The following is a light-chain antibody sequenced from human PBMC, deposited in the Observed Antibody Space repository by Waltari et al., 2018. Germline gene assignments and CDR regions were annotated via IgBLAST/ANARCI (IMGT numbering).Light chain of an antibody. CDR1: QSLLYYSNNKNY. CDR2: WAS. V-gene: IGKV4-1*01. CDR3: QQYYSTPPVT. J-gene: IGKJ2*01. Sequence: DIVLTQSPDSLAVSLGERATINCKSSQSLLYYSNNKNYLAWYQHKAGHPPKLLIYWASTRESGVPDRFSGSGSGTDFTLTISSLQAEDVAVYDCQQYYSTPPVTFGQGTKLEIK.